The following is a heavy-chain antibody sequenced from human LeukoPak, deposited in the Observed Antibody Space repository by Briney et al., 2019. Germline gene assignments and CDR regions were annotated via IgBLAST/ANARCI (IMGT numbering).Heavy chain of an antibody. J-gene: IGHJ3*02. CDR1: GYTFTSYY. Sequence: ASVKVSCKAAGYTFTSYYMHWVRQAPGKGLEWMGGFGPEDGETIYAQKFQGRVTMTEDTSTDTAYMELSSLRSEDTAVYYCATDGVGDIVVVRDAFDIWGQGTMVTVSS. CDR2: FGPEDGET. D-gene: IGHD2-2*01. CDR3: ATDGVGDIVVVRDAFDI. V-gene: IGHV1-24*01.